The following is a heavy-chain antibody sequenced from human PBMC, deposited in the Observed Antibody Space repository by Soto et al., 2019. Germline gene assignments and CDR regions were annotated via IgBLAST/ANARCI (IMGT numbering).Heavy chain of an antibody. D-gene: IGHD3-10*01. J-gene: IGHJ3*02. CDR2: INPNSGGT. V-gene: IGHV1-2*04. Sequence: ASVKVSCKASGYTFTGYYMHWVRQAPGQGLEWMGWINPNSGGTNYAQKFQGWVTMTRDTSISTAYMELSRLRSDDTAVYYCARDLGQEIWWVRGVIRPGAFDIWGQGTMVTVSS. CDR1: GYTFTGYY. CDR3: ARDLGQEIWWVRGVIRPGAFDI.